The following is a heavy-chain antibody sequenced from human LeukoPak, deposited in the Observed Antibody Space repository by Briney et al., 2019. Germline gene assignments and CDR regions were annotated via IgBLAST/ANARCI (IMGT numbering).Heavy chain of an antibody. Sequence: SQTLSLTCAISGDSVSSNSATWNWIGQSPSRGLEWLGRTYYRSKWYYDYAVSVKSRIIINPDTSKNQFSLQLNSVTPEDTAVYYCARFYYDTSGHGAFDIWGQGTMVTVSS. D-gene: IGHD3-22*01. V-gene: IGHV6-1*01. CDR1: GDSVSSNSAT. CDR3: ARFYYDTSGHGAFDI. CDR2: TYYRSKWYY. J-gene: IGHJ3*02.